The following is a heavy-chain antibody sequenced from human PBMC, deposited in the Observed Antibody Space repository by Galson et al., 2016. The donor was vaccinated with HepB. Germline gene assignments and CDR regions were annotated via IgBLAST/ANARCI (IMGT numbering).Heavy chain of an antibody. CDR1: GYTFTYYS. V-gene: IGHV1-46*01. J-gene: IGHJ6*03. Sequence: SVKVSCKASGYTFTYYSIHWVRQAPGQGLEWMGISNPRDGSTTYAQKFQGRFTVASDTPTRTLYMKLSSLSSEDTAVYYCARDSRGGMVMLLDHYYMDVWGEGTTVTVSS. D-gene: IGHD3-3*01. CDR3: ARDSRGGMVMLLDHYYMDV. CDR2: SNPRDGST.